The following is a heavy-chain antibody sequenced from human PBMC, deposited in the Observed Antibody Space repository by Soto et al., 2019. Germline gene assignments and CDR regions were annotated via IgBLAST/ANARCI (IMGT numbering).Heavy chain of an antibody. D-gene: IGHD6-13*01. Sequence: GGSLRLSCAASGFTFSSYGMHWVRQAPGKGLEWVAVISYDGSNKYYADSVKGRFTISRDNSKNTLYLQMNSLRAEDTAVYYCAKDRGSSSWYYYFDYWGQGTLVT. J-gene: IGHJ4*02. V-gene: IGHV3-30*18. CDR2: ISYDGSNK. CDR3: AKDRGSSSWYYYFDY. CDR1: GFTFSSYG.